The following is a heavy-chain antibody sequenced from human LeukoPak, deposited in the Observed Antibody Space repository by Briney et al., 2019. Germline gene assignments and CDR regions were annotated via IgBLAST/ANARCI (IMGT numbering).Heavy chain of an antibody. CDR1: GGSISSSNW. CDR2: IYHSGNT. J-gene: IGHJ4*02. Sequence: SETLSLTCAVSGGSISSSNWWSWVRQPPGKGLEWIGEIYHSGNTNYNPSLKSRVTILEDKSKNQFSLKLSSVTAADTAVYYCARLSLKVLEWSPTKGKEAHYFDYWGQGTLVTVSS. D-gene: IGHD3-3*01. CDR3: ARLSLKVLEWSPTKGKEAHYFDY. V-gene: IGHV4-4*02.